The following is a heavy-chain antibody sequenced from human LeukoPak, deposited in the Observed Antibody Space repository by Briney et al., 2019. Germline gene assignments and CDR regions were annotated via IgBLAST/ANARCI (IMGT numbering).Heavy chain of an antibody. CDR1: GGSFSGYY. D-gene: IGHD1-26*01. J-gene: IGHJ4*02. V-gene: IGHV4-34*01. Sequence: ASETLSLTCAVYGGSFSGYYWSWIRQPPGKGLEWIGEINHSGSTNYNLSLKSRVTISVDTSKNQFSLKLSSVTAADTAVYYCASLVGAVFGWGQGTLVTVSS. CDR2: INHSGST. CDR3: ASLVGAVFG.